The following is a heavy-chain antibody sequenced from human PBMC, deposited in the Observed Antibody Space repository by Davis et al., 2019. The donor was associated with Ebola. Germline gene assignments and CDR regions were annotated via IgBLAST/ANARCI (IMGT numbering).Heavy chain of an antibody. D-gene: IGHD6-13*01. CDR2: INTNIGNP. J-gene: IGHJ3*02. CDR1: GYTFTNYG. V-gene: IGHV7-4-1*02. CDR3: ARGAAASI. Sequence: AASVQVSCKASGYTFTNYGITWVRQAPGQGLEWMGWINTNIGNPTYAQGFTGRFVFSLDTSVSTAYLQISSLKAEDTAVYYCARGAAASIWGQGTMVTVSS.